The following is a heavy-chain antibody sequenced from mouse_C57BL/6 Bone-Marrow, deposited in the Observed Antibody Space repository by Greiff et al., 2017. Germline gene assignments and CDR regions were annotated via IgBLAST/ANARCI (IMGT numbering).Heavy chain of an antibody. J-gene: IGHJ1*03. Sequence: QVQLQQPGAELVMPGASVKLSCKASGYTFTSYWMHWVKQRPGPGLEWIGEIDPSDSYTNYNHKFKGKSTLTVDKSSRTAYMQLSSLTSEDSAVYYCSRSADCSSYWYFDFWGTGTTVTAAS. CDR3: SRSADCSSYWYFDF. V-gene: IGHV1-69*01. CDR1: GYTFTSYW. CDR2: IDPSDSYT. D-gene: IGHD1-1*01.